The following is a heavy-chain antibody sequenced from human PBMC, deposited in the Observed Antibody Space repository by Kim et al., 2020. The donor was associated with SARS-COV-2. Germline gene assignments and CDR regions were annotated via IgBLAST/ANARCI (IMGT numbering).Heavy chain of an antibody. CDR2: IWYDGSLK. D-gene: IGHD2-8*02. CDR3: VRGGTTYGGVRLYYFQY. J-gene: IGHJ4*01. V-gene: IGHV3-33*01. CDR1: RFTFETYA. Sequence: GGSLRLSCAASRFTFETYAMHWIRQAPGKGLEWVAVIWYDGSLKYYADSVKGRFTVSRDNSNGTVYLQMNSLRVEDTATYYCVRGGTTYGGVRLYYFQY.